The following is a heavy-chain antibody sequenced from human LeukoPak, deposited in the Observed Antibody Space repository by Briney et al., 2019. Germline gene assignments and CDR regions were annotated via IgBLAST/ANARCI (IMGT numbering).Heavy chain of an antibody. J-gene: IGHJ5*02. V-gene: IGHV1-69*06. CDR2: IIPIFGTA. D-gene: IGHD6-13*01. CDR3: ARDGSIAAAGTFRFINWFDP. CDR1: GGTFSSYA. Sequence: SVKVSCKASGGTFSSYAISWVRQAPGQGLEWMGGIIPIFGTANYAQKFQGRVTITADKSTSTAYMELSSLRSEDTAVYYCARDGSIAAAGTFRFINWFDPWGQGTLVTVSS.